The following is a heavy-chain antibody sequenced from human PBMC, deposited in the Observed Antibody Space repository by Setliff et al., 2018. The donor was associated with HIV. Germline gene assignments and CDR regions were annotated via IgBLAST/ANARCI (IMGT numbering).Heavy chain of an antibody. CDR2: ISGSGTVI. D-gene: IGHD2-15*01. V-gene: IGHV3-11*04. J-gene: IGHJ6*03. Sequence: GGSLRLSCAASDFDISTNYMRWIRQAPGKGLEWVSYISGSGTVIYYADSVKGRFTISRDNAKNSLYLQMKSLRAEDTAVYYCARSYCGSSSCYARWGRYYYMDVWGNGTTVTVSS. CDR1: DFDISTNY. CDR3: ARSYCGSSSCYARWGRYYYMDV.